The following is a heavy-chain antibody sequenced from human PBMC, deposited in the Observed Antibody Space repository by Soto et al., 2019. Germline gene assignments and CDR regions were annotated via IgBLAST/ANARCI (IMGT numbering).Heavy chain of an antibody. CDR2: IIPIFGTA. V-gene: IGHV1-69*06. D-gene: IGHD4-17*01. J-gene: IGHJ4*02. CDR3: ARRELRWLSPGFDY. Sequence: SVKVSCKASGGTFSSYAISWVRQAPGQGRERMGGIIPIFGTANYAQKVQGRVTITADKSTSTAYMELSSLRSEDTAVYYCARRELRWLSPGFDYWGQGTLVTVSS. CDR1: GGTFSSYA.